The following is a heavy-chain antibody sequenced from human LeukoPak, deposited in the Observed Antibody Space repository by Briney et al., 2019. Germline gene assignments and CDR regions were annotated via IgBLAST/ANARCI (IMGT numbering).Heavy chain of an antibody. CDR2: IYYSGST. Sequence: ETLSLTCTVSGDSITNYYWSWIRQPPGKGLEWIGSIYYSGSTYYNPSLKSRVTISVDTSKNQFSLKLSSVTAADTAVYYCARRQQLDDYWGQGTLVTVSS. CDR1: GDSITNYY. J-gene: IGHJ4*02. D-gene: IGHD6-13*01. V-gene: IGHV4-59*05. CDR3: ARRQQLDDY.